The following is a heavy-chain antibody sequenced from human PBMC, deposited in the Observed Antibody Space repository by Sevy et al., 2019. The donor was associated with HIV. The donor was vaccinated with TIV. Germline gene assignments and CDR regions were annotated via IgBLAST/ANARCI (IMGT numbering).Heavy chain of an antibody. Sequence: SETLSLTCAVYGGSFSGYYWSWIRQPPGKGLEWIGEINHSGSTNYNPSLKSRVTISVDTSKNQFSLKLSSVTADTAVYYCARHCSGTSCSHAFDIWGQGTMVTVS. CDR3: ARHCSGTSCSHAFDI. J-gene: IGHJ3*02. V-gene: IGHV4-34*01. CDR1: GGSFSGYY. D-gene: IGHD2-2*01. CDR2: INHSGST.